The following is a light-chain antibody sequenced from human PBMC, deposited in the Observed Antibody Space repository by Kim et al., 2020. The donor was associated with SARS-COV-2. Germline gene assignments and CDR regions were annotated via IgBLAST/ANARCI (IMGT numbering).Light chain of an antibody. CDR2: AAS. J-gene: IGKJ4*01. CDR1: QGINNY. Sequence: ASVGDRVTITCRASQGINNYLAWYQQKSGKAPKLLIYAASTLQSGVPSRFSGSGSGTEFTLTINSLQPEDFATYYCQQLNTYPLTFGGGTKVDIK. CDR3: QQLNTYPLT. V-gene: IGKV1-9*01.